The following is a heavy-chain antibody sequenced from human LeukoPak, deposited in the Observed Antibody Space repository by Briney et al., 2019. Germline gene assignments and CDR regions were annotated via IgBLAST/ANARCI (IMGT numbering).Heavy chain of an antibody. Sequence: PSETLSLTCTVSGGSISSFYWSWIRQPPGKGLEWIGYIYYSGSTNYNPSLKSRVTISVDTSKTQFSLKLSSVTAADTAVYYCARLYSSSSGIDYWGQGTLVTVSS. J-gene: IGHJ4*02. CDR2: IYYSGST. CDR3: ARLYSSSSGIDY. D-gene: IGHD6-6*01. V-gene: IGHV4-59*12. CDR1: GGSISSFY.